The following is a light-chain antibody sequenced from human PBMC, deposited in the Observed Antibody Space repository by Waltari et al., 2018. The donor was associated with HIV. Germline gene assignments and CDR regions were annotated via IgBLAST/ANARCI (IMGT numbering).Light chain of an antibody. J-gene: IGKJ5*01. Sequence: EIVLTQSQATLSLSPGDSATLSCRASQSVGSYLAWYQQKPGQAPRLLIFDTSDTATGIPARFSGTGSGTDFTLTISSLEPEDFAVYYCQHRYNWPRVTFGQGTRLEIK. CDR3: QHRYNWPRVT. CDR2: DTS. V-gene: IGKV3-11*01. CDR1: QSVGSY.